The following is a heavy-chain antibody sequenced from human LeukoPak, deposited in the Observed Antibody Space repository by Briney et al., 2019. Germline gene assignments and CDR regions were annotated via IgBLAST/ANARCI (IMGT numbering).Heavy chain of an antibody. CDR3: ARDARDGYNYPYFDY. D-gene: IGHD5-24*01. CDR2: IHTSGST. CDR1: GVSITSGNYY. Sequence: SETLSLTCTVSGVSITSGNYYWSWIRQPAKKGLEWIGRIHTSGSTNYNPSLESRVTISMDTSRSQFSLNLSSVTAADTAVYYCARDARDGYNYPYFDYWGQGTLVTVSS. V-gene: IGHV4-61*02. J-gene: IGHJ4*02.